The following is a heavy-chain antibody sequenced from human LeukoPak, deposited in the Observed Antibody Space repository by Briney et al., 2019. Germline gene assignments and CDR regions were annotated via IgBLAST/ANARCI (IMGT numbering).Heavy chain of an antibody. D-gene: IGHD3-10*01. CDR3: ARDSGTTGEVKFDP. J-gene: IGHJ5*02. CDR2: IFYSGST. CDR1: SGSISTSNYY. Sequence: SETLSLTCTVSSGSISTSNYYWGWVRQPPGKALEWIGNIFYSGSTYYSPSLKSRATISLDTSKNQFSLKLMSVTAADTAVYYCARDSGTTGEVKFDPWGQGTLVTVSS. V-gene: IGHV4-39*07.